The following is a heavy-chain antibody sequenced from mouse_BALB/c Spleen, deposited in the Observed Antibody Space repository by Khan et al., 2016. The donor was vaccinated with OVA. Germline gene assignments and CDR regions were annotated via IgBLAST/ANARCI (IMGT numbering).Heavy chain of an antibody. CDR2: ISGDSTTI. CDR3: TRSYCFGYYFDH. Sequence: EVQLVESGGGLVQPGGSRKLSCVASGFTFSSFGMHWVRQAPEKGLEWVAYISGDSTTIYYTDTVKGRFTISRDNPRNPLFLQMTSLRSEDMAMYYCTRSYCFGYYFDHWGQGTTLTVSS. D-gene: IGHD1-1*01. CDR1: GFTFSSFG. V-gene: IGHV5-17*02. J-gene: IGHJ2*01.